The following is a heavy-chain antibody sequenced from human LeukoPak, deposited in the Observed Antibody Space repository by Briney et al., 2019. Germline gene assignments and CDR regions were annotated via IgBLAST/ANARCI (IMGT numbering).Heavy chain of an antibody. CDR2: ISNNGGYT. J-gene: IGHJ4*02. D-gene: IGHD2-15*01. CDR1: GFTFSSSA. Sequence: GGSLRLSCAASGFTFSSSAMSWVRQAPGKGLEWVSAISNNGGYTYYADSVQGRLTISRDNSKSTLCLQMNSLKAEDTAVYYCAKQLGYCSDGSCYFPYWGQGTLVTVSS. CDR3: AKQLGYCSDGSCYFPY. V-gene: IGHV3-23*01.